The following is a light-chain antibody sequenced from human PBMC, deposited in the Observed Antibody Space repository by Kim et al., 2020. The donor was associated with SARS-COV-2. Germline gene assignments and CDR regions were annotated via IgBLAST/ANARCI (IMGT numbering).Light chain of an antibody. CDR1: QGITNY. CDR2: AAG. J-gene: IGKJ3*01. V-gene: IGKV1-27*01. Sequence: DIQMTQPPSSLSASVGDRVTITCRAGQGITNYLAWYQQKPGTVPKLLIYAAGTLQSGVPSRFSGSGSGTDFTLTINSLQPGDVATCYRQEYNSAPFAFGPGTKVDIK. CDR3: QEYNSAPFA.